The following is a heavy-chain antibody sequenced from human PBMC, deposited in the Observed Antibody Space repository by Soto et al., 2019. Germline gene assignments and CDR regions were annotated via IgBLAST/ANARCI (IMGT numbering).Heavy chain of an antibody. CDR3: ARGRVVVVPAAPFDY. D-gene: IGHD2-2*01. CDR2: INHSGST. V-gene: IGHV4-34*01. Sequence: PSETLSLTCAVYCGSFSGYYWSWIRQPPGKGLEWIGEINHSGSTNYNPSLKSRVTISVDTSKNQFSLKLSSVTAADTAVYYCARGRVVVVPAAPFDYWGQGTLVTVSS. CDR1: CGSFSGYY. J-gene: IGHJ4*02.